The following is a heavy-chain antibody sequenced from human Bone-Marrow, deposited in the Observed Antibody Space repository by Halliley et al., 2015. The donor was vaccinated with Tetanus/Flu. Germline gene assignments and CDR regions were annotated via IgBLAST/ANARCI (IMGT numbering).Heavy chain of an antibody. J-gene: IGHJ4*02. V-gene: IGHV5-51*01. CDR2: IYPGDSDT. Sequence: MGRIYPGDSDTRYSPPFQGQVTISADKPINTAYLQWSSLKASDSAMYYCARQKYEQLAQFDYWGQGTLVTVSS. CDR3: ARQKYEQLAQFDY. D-gene: IGHD6-6*01.